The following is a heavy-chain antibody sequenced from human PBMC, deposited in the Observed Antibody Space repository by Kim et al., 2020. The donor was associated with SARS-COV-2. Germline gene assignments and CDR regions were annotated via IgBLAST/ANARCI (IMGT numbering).Heavy chain of an antibody. CDR2: ISGSGGST. CDR1: GFTFSSYA. V-gene: IGHV3-23*01. J-gene: IGHJ6*02. CDR3: AKERALQQWVVYRYYYGMGV. D-gene: IGHD6-19*01. Sequence: GGSLRLSCAASGFTFSSYAMSWVRQAPGKGLEWVSAISGSGGSTYYADSVKGRFTISRDNSKNTLYLQMNSLRAEDTAVYYCAKERALQQWVVYRYYYGMGVWGQGTTVNGSS.